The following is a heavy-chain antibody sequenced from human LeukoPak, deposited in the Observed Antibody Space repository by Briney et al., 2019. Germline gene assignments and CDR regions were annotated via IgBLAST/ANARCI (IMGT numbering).Heavy chain of an antibody. J-gene: IGHJ5*02. D-gene: IGHD6-19*01. CDR3: ARGRRIAVAGSWFDP. CDR2: FDPEDGET. Sequence: ASVKVSCKVSGYTLTELSMHWVRQAPGKGLEWMGGFDPEDGETIYAQKFQGRVTMTRDTSTSTVYMELSSLRSEDTAVYYCARGRRIAVAGSWFDPWGQGTLVTVSS. CDR1: GYTLTELS. V-gene: IGHV1-24*01.